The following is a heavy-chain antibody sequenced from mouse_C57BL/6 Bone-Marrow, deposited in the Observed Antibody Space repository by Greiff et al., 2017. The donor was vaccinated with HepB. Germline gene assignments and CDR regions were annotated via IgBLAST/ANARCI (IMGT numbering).Heavy chain of an antibody. V-gene: IGHV1-81*01. CDR3: AREGTSSTVGGTWFAY. D-gene: IGHD1-1*01. CDR2: IYPRSGNT. Sequence: QVHVKQSGAELARPGASVKLSCKASGYTFTSYGISWVKQRTGQGLEWIGEIYPRSGNTYYNEKFKGKATLTADKSSSTAYMELRSLTSEDSAVYFCAREGTSSTVGGTWFAYWGQGTLVTVSA. CDR1: GYTFTSYG. J-gene: IGHJ3*01.